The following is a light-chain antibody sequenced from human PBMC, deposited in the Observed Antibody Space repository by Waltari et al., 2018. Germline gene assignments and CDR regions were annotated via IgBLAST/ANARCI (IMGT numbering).Light chain of an antibody. V-gene: IGKV4-1*01. CDR1: QSVLYSANNKDY. CDR3: QQYYSIPLT. J-gene: IGKJ4*01. Sequence: DIVMTQSPDSLAVSLGERATINCKSSQSVLYSANNKDYLAWYQQKPGQPAKLLIYWASTREFGVPDRFSGSGSGTDCILTISSLQAEDVAVYYCQQYYSIPLTFGGGTKVEIK. CDR2: WAS.